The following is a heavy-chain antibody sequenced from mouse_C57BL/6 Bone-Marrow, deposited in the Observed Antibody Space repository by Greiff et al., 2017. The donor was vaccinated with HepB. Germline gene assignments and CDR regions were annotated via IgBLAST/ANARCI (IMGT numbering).Heavy chain of an antibody. CDR2: IWSGGST. V-gene: IGHV2-2*01. J-gene: IGHJ3*01. CDR3: ARKGGIYYYGSSYGGFAY. D-gene: IGHD1-1*01. CDR1: GFSLTSYG. Sequence: QVQLQQSGPGLVQPSQSLSITCTVSGFSLTSYGVHWVRQSPGKGLEWLGVIWSGGSTDYNAAFISRLSISKDNSKSQVFFKMNSLQADDTAIYYCARKGGIYYYGSSYGGFAYWGQGTLVTVSA.